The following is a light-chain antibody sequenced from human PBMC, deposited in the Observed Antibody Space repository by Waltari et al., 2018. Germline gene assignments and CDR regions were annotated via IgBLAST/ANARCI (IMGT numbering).Light chain of an antibody. J-gene: IGKJ1*01. CDR1: QTLVSSTGNTY. Sequence: AVLTQSPLSLPVTLGQPAFISCRSSQTLVSSTGNTYLSWFQQRPGQSPRRLIYTVSDRDSGVPDRFSGSGSDTDFTLTISRVEAEDVGVYYCMQATYWPWTFGQGTKVEIK. V-gene: IGKV2-30*01. CDR3: MQATYWPWT. CDR2: TVS.